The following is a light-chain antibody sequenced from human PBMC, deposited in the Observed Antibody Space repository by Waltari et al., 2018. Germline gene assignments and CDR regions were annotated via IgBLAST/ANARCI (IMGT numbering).Light chain of an antibody. J-gene: IGKJ5*01. V-gene: IGKV1-33*01. Sequence: DIQMTQSPSSLSASVGDRVTITCQASQDISNYLNWYQQKPGKAPKLLIYDASTLETGVPSRFSGSGSGTDFTFTISRLQPEDIATYYCQQYDRLPPITFGQGTRLEI. CDR1: QDISNY. CDR2: DAS. CDR3: QQYDRLPPIT.